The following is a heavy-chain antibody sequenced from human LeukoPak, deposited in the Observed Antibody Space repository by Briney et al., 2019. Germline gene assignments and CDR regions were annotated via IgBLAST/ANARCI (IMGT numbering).Heavy chain of an antibody. J-gene: IGHJ4*02. CDR2: IYPGDSDT. Sequence: GESLKISCKGSGYSFTSYWIGWVRQMPGKGLEWMGIIYPGDSDTRYSPSFQGQVTISADKSISTPYLQWSSLKASDTAMYYCARLEYDSSGYHPFDYWGQGTLVTVSS. D-gene: IGHD3-22*01. CDR1: GYSFTSYW. V-gene: IGHV5-51*01. CDR3: ARLEYDSSGYHPFDY.